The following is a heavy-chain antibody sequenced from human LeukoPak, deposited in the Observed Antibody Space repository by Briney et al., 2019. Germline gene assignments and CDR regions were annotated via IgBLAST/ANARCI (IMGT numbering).Heavy chain of an antibody. Sequence: GGSLRLSCAASGFTFSSIAMTWVRQAPGKGREWVSSIRSNGDTTYNADSVKGRFTISRDNSKNTLYLQMNSLRVEDTAIYYCAKGQELDDGVFDSWGQGTLVTVSS. CDR3: AKGQELDDGVFDS. CDR2: IRSNGDTT. CDR1: GFTFSSIA. D-gene: IGHD1-1*01. J-gene: IGHJ4*02. V-gene: IGHV3-23*01.